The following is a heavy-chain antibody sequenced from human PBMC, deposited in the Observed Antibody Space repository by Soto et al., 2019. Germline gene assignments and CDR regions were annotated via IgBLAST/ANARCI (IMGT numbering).Heavy chain of an antibody. CDR3: DDSGYCRDNWFDP. Sequence: SETLSLTCTVSGGSISSYYWSWIRQPPGKGLEWIGYIYYSGSTNYNPSLKSRVTISVDTSKNQFSLKLSSVTAADTAVYYCDDSGYCRDNWFDPWGQGTLVTVSS. CDR2: IYYSGST. V-gene: IGHV4-59*01. D-gene: IGHD3-22*01. J-gene: IGHJ5*02. CDR1: GGSISSYY.